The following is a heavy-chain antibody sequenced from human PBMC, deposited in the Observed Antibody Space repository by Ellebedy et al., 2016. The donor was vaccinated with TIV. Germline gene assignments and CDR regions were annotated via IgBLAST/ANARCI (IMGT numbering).Heavy chain of an antibody. CDR2: IFHSGSP. CDR3: AREGYDSRGYYDID. D-gene: IGHD3-22*01. Sequence: MPSETLSLTCSVSGYFISSGHYWGWIRRPPGGGLEWIGTIFHSGSPFYNPSLKSRLTISVDTSKNQFSLELWSVTAADTAVYYCAREGYDSRGYYDIDWGQGTLVTVSS. V-gene: IGHV4-38-2*02. J-gene: IGHJ4*02. CDR1: GYFISSGHY.